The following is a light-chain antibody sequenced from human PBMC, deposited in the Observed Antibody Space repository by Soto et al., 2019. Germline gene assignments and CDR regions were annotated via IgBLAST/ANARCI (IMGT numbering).Light chain of an antibody. J-gene: IGKJ1*01. Sequence: DRVMLQIPATLTDPSGESPTLSCRASKSVSRKLACYQQKPCQAPRLLIYGASTRATGIPASFSGSGSGTEFTLTISSLQYEDFSVHYCQQYNNLPPWTFGQGTNVDIK. CDR3: QQYNNLPPWT. V-gene: IGKV3-15*01. CDR1: KSVSRK. CDR2: GAS.